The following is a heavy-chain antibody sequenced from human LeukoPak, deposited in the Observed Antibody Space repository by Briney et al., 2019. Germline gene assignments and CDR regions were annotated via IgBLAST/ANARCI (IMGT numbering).Heavy chain of an antibody. V-gene: IGHV3-74*01. Sequence: GGSLRLSCAASGFTFSTYWTHCVRHAPGKGLVWVSRINSDGSTTTYVDSVEGRFTISRDNAKNTLYLEMNSLRAEDTAVYYCTRGWTADYWGQGTLVTVSS. CDR2: INSDGSTT. J-gene: IGHJ4*02. CDR3: TRGWTADY. CDR1: GFTFSTYW. D-gene: IGHD3/OR15-3a*01.